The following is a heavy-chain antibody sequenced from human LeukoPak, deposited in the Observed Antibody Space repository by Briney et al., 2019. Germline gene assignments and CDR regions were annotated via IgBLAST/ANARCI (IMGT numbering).Heavy chain of an antibody. D-gene: IGHD6-6*01. J-gene: IGHJ6*02. CDR3: ARRLWSSSSVDGMDV. CDR1: GYTFTGYY. Sequence: ASVKVSCKASGYTFTGYYMHWVRQAPGQGLEWMGWINPNSGGTNYAQKFQGRVTMTRDTSISTAYMELSRLRSDDTAVYYCARRLWSSSSVDGMDVWGQGTTVTVSS. V-gene: IGHV1-2*02. CDR2: INPNSGGT.